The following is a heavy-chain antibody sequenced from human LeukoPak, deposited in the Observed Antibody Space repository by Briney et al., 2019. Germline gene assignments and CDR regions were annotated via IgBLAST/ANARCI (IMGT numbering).Heavy chain of an antibody. J-gene: IGHJ4*02. Sequence: GRSLRLSCAASGFTFSNAWMSWVRQAPGRGLEWVGRIKSKTDGGTADYAAPVKGRFTISRDDSRNTLYLQMNSLKTEDTAVYYCTTDWLTIYPALFGYWGQGTLVTVSS. CDR3: TTDWLTIYPALFGY. CDR1: GFTFSNAW. D-gene: IGHD3-9*01. V-gene: IGHV3-15*01. CDR2: IKSKTDGGTA.